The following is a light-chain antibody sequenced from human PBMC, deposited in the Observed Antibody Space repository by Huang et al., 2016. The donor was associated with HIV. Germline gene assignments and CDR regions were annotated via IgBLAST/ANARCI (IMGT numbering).Light chain of an antibody. CDR1: QTVNSN. J-gene: IGKJ1*01. CDR3: QQYNNWLA. CDR2: GAS. Sequence: EIVMTQSPATLSVSPGERATLSCRASQTVNSNLAWYQHQPGKAPRLLIYGASTRATGVPARFSGSGSGTKFTLTISSLQSEDFAVYYCQQYNNWLAFGQGTKVEIK. V-gene: IGKV3-15*01.